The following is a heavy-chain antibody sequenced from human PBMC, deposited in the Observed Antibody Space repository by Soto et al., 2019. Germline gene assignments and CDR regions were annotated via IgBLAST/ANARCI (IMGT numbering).Heavy chain of an antibody. CDR3: ARDQGGSYDSWFDP. CDR1: TFSMYS. Sequence: EVQVVESGGGLVKPGGSLRLSCTFTFSMYSMNWVRQAPGKGLEWVASISSGSAYIKYAESVKGRFTISRDNAKNTRHMQINSLRAEDTAIYHCARDQGGSYDSWFDPGGQGTRVTVSS. D-gene: IGHD1-26*01. V-gene: IGHV3-21*06. J-gene: IGHJ5*02. CDR2: ISSGSAYI.